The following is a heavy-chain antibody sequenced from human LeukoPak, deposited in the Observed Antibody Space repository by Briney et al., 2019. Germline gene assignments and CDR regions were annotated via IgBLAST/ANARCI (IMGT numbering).Heavy chain of an antibody. CDR2: IIPIFGTA. Sequence: ASVKVSCKASGGTFSSYAISWVRQAPGQGLEWMGGIIPIFGTANYAQKFQGRVTITADESTSTAYMELSSLRSEDTAVYYCARDQGEYQLLAAFDYWGQATLVTVSS. J-gene: IGHJ4*02. CDR1: GGTFSSYA. D-gene: IGHD2-2*01. V-gene: IGHV1-69*13. CDR3: ARDQGEYQLLAAFDY.